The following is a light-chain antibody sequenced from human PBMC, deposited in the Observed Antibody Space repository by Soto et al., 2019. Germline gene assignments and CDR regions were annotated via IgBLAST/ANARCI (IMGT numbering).Light chain of an antibody. CDR1: QSVSSSY. J-gene: IGKJ1*01. CDR3: QQYDTSPPWT. V-gene: IGKV3-20*01. Sequence: ELVLTQSPGTLTLSPGARATLSCRSSQSVSSSYLAWYQQKPGQAPRLLIYGTTSRANGIPDRFSGSGSGTDFTLTISRLEPEDLAVYYCQQYDTSPPWTFGQGTKVDIK. CDR2: GTT.